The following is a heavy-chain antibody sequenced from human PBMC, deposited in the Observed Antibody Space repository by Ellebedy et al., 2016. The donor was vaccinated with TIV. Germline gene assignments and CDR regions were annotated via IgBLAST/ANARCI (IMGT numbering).Heavy chain of an antibody. J-gene: IGHJ4*02. V-gene: IGHV3-23*01. D-gene: IGHD2/OR15-2a*01. Sequence: PGGSLRLSCTVSGFSFSGYAMHWVRQAPGKGLEWVAGIGVSGATTYYADSVKGRFTISRDNSRNTMSLQMDSLRAEDTALYYCTSPAVGHTTGCCRYYFDYWGLGTLVTVSS. CDR2: IGVSGATT. CDR1: GFSFSGYA. CDR3: TSPAVGHTTGCCRYYFDY.